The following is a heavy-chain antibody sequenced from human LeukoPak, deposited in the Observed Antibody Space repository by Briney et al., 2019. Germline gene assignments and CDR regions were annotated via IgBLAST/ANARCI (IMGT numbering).Heavy chain of an antibody. J-gene: IGHJ4*02. CDR1: GYTFTTYW. CDR2: IYPGDSDP. Sequence: GESLKISCKGSGYTFTTYWIGWVRQMPGKGLEWMGIIYPGDSDPRYSPSFQGQVTISADKSISTAYLQWRSLKASDSAMYYSVRHGLGSSWFGFDYWGQGTLVTVPS. CDR3: VRHGLGSSWFGFDY. V-gene: IGHV5-51*01. D-gene: IGHD6-13*01.